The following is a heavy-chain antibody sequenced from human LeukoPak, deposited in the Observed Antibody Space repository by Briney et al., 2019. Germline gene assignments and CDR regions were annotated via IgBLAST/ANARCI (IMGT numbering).Heavy chain of an antibody. CDR3: ARSFYDSSGYANFDY. V-gene: IGHV3-21*06. CDR2: ISSGSSYI. Sequence: PGGSLRLSCAASGFTFSSYAMSWVRQAPGKGLEWVSFISSGSSYIYYADSVKGRFTISRDNAKNSLYLQMNSLRADDTAVYFCARSFYDSSGYANFDYWGQGALVTVSS. J-gene: IGHJ4*02. D-gene: IGHD3-22*01. CDR1: GFTFSSYA.